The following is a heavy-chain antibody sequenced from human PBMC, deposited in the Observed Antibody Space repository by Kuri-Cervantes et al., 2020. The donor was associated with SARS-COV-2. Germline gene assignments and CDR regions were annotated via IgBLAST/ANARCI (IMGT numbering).Heavy chain of an antibody. CDR2: IRYDGSNK. Sequence: GESLKISCAASGFTFSSYGMHWVRQAPGKGLEWVAFIRYDGSNKYYADSVKGRFTISRDNSKNTLYLQMNSLRAEDTAVYYCARERAAGRMFDYWGQGTLVTVSS. J-gene: IGHJ4*02. CDR1: GFTFSSYG. CDR3: ARERAAGRMFDY. D-gene: IGHD6-13*01. V-gene: IGHV3-30*02.